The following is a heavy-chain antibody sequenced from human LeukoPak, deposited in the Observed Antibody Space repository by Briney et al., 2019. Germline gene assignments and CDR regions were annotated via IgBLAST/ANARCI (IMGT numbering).Heavy chain of an antibody. CDR2: IWYDGSNL. CDR1: GFTFSSYG. V-gene: IGHV3-33*01. J-gene: IGHJ3*02. Sequence: GRSLRLSCAASGFTFSSYGMHWVRQAPGKGLEWVALIWYDGSNLCYADSVKGRFTISKDSSKNTLYLHMNSLRAEDTAVYYCARDKNYYGSGSPSLDAFDIWGQGTMVTVSS. CDR3: ARDKNYYGSGSPSLDAFDI. D-gene: IGHD3-10*01.